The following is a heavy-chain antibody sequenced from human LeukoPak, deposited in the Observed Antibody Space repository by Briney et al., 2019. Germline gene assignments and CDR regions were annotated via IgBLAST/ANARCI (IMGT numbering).Heavy chain of an antibody. D-gene: IGHD3-10*02. CDR1: GGSISSSNW. CDR3: ARVKGDVRVFDY. J-gene: IGHJ4*02. V-gene: IGHV4-4*02. Sequence: SETLSLTCAVSGGSISSSNWWSWVRQPPGKGLEWIGEIYHSGNTNYNPSLKSRVTILEDKSKNQFSLKLSSVTAADTAVYYCARVKGDVRVFDYWGQGTLVTVSS. CDR2: IYHSGNT.